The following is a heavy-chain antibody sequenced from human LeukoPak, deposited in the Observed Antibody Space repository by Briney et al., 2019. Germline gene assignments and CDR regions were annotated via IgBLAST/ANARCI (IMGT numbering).Heavy chain of an antibody. D-gene: IGHD2-2*01. Sequence: GGSLRLSCAASGFTFSRYAMNWVRQAPGKGLEWVSYISVSGNTIYYADSVKGRFTISRDNAKNSLYLQMNSLRAEDTAVYYCAREDDASYYGMDVWGQGTTVTVSS. CDR3: AREDDASYYGMDV. J-gene: IGHJ6*02. V-gene: IGHV3-48*03. CDR2: ISVSGNTI. CDR1: GFTFSRYA.